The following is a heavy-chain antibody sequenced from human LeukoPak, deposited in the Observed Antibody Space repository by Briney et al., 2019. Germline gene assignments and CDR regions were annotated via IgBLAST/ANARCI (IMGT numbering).Heavy chain of an antibody. Sequence: ASVKVSRKASGYTFTGYYMHWVRQAPGQGLEWMGWINPNSGGTNYAQKFQGRVTMTRDTSISTAYMELSRLRSDDTAVYYCARDYYYGSGSYYNVLIYYYYYMDVWGKGTTVTVSS. D-gene: IGHD3-10*01. CDR3: ARDYYYGSGSYYNVLIYYYYYMDV. J-gene: IGHJ6*03. V-gene: IGHV1-2*02. CDR1: GYTFTGYY. CDR2: INPNSGGT.